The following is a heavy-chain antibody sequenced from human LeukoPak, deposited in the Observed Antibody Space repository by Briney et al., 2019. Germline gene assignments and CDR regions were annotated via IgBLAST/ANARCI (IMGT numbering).Heavy chain of an antibody. CDR3: AACSGGSWTAFDV. D-gene: IGHD2-15*01. V-gene: IGHV5-51*01. CDR1: GYSFPRSW. CDR2: IFPGDSDT. Sequence: GESLKISCQGSGYSFPRSWIGWVRQMPGKGLEWMGIIFPGDSDTRYSPSFQGQVTISADKSISTAYLQWSSLKASDTAMYYCAACSGGSWTAFDVWGQGTMVTVSS. J-gene: IGHJ3*01.